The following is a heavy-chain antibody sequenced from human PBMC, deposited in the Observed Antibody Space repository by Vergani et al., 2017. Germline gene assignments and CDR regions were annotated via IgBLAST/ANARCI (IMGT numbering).Heavy chain of an antibody. CDR2: INPSGGST. V-gene: IGHV1-46*01. D-gene: IGHD6-13*01. J-gene: IGHJ4*02. CDR1: GYTFTSYY. CDR3: ARDVGPGIAAAGLERRGYFDY. Sequence: QVQLVQSGVEVKKPGASVKVSCKASGYTFTSYYMHWVRQAPGQGLEWMGIINPSGGSTSYAQKFQGRVTMTRDTSTSTVYMELSSLRSEDTAVYYCARDVGPGIAAAGLERRGYFDYWGQGTLVTVSS.